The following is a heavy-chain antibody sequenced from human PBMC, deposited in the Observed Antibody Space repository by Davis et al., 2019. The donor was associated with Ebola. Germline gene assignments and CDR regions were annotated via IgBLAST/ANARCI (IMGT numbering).Heavy chain of an antibody. J-gene: IGHJ4*02. Sequence: PGGSLRLSCAASGFTFSSYWMTWVRQAPGEGLEWVANVNQDGSEKYYVDSVKGRFTISRDNAKNSLYLQMNSLRAEDTAVYYCARDRWGIVGAQGHFDYWGQGTLVTVSS. CDR3: ARDRWGIVGAQGHFDY. CDR1: GFTFSSYW. CDR2: VNQDGSEK. V-gene: IGHV3-7*03. D-gene: IGHD1-26*01.